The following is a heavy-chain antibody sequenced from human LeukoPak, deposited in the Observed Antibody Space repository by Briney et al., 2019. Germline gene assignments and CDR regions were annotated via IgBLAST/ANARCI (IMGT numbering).Heavy chain of an antibody. D-gene: IGHD3-10*01. CDR3: ARDAWFGAGRTFAY. CDR2: IYYRVTS. V-gene: IGHV4-59*01. J-gene: IGHJ4*02. CDR1: GDSISTYY. Sequence: SETLSLTCTVSGDSISTYYWSWIRQPPGKGLEWIGYIYYRVTSDYNPSLKSRVTMSVDMSTRQISLKLSSVTAADTAVYYCARDAWFGAGRTFAYWGQGTLVTVSS.